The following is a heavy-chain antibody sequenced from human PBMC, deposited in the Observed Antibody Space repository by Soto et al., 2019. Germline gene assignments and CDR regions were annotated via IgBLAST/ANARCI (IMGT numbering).Heavy chain of an antibody. CDR1: GFTFDDYA. J-gene: IGHJ6*02. Sequence: EVQLVESGGGLVQPGRSLRLSCAASGFTFDDYAMHWVRQAPGKGLEWVSSISWNSASIGYADSVKGLFTISRDNAKHSLYLQMNSLRAEDTALYYCAKDGAVGAAWYYFYGMDVWGQGTTVTVSS. D-gene: IGHD2-2*01. V-gene: IGHV3-9*01. CDR2: ISWNSASI. CDR3: AKDGAVGAAWYYFYGMDV.